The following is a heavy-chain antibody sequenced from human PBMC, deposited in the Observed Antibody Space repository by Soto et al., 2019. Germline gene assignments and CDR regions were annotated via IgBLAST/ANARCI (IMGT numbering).Heavy chain of an antibody. Sequence: ASVKVSCKASSYTFTSFGISWVRQAPGQGLEWMGWINTYNGNANYAQKLQGRVTMTTDTSTSTAYMELRSLRSDDTAVYFCARDRDGYSHAFGYCGQGTLVTVSS. V-gene: IGHV1-18*01. D-gene: IGHD4-4*01. J-gene: IGHJ4*02. CDR1: SYTFTSFG. CDR2: INTYNGNA. CDR3: ARDRDGYSHAFGY.